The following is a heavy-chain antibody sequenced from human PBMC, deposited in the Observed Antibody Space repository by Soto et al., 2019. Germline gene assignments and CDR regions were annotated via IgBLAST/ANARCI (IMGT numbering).Heavy chain of an antibody. CDR3: AKDSQVTLVREATFEH. J-gene: IGHJ4*02. CDR2: ISWNSGRI. V-gene: IGHV3-9*01. Sequence: GGSLRLSCAASGFTFDDYAMHWVRQAPGKGLEWVSGISWNSGRIGYADSVKGRFTISRDNAKNSLYLQMNSLRREDTALYYCAKDSQVTLVREATFEHWGKGTLVTAPQ. D-gene: IGHD3-10*01. CDR1: GFTFDDYA.